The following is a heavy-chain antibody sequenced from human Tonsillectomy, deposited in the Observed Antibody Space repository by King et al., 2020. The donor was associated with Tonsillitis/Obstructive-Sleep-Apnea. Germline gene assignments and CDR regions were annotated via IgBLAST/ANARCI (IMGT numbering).Heavy chain of an antibody. J-gene: IGHJ4*02. CDR2: INHSGST. D-gene: IGHD3-3*01. CDR1: GGSFSGYY. Sequence: VQLPQWGAGLLKPSETLSLTCAVYGGSFSGYYWSWIRQPPGKGLEWIGEINHSGSTNYNPSLKSRVTISVDTSKNQFSLKLSSVTAADTAVYYCARGQLRCLEWLLYRAYYFDYWGQGTLVTVSS. V-gene: IGHV4-34*01. CDR3: ARGQLRCLEWLLYRAYYFDY.